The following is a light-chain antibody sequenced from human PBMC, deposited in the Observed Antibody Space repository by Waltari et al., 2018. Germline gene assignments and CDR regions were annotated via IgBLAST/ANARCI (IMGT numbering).Light chain of an antibody. J-gene: IGKJ1*01. Sequence: EIVLTQSPATLSLSPGERATLSCRASQSVNTFLAWYQQKPGQAPRLLIYDASNRATGIPARFSGSGSGTEFTLTISSLQSEDFATYYCQQYQDYPWTFGQGTRVDI. V-gene: IGKV3-11*01. CDR1: QSVNTF. CDR2: DAS. CDR3: QQYQDYPWT.